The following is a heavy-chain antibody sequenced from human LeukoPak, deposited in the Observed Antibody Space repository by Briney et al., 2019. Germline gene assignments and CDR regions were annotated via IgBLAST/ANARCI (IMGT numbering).Heavy chain of an antibody. J-gene: IGHJ4*02. V-gene: IGHV3-30*04. Sequence: PGESMRLSCAASGFTFTSYAMHWVRHAPDKGLGWVAAISYDVSNKYYANSVKGRFTIARDNSKNTLYLQINSLRAEDTAVYYCARDRRSAAAGTGFRYWGQGTLVTVSS. CDR3: ARDRRSAAAGTGFRY. D-gene: IGHD6-13*01. CDR2: ISYDVSNK. CDR1: GFTFTSYA.